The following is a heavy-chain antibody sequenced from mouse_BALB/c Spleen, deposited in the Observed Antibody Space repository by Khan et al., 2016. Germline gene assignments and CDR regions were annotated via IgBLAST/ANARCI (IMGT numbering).Heavy chain of an antibody. CDR3: ASDGYSAWFAY. V-gene: IGHV9-2-1*01. D-gene: IGHD2-3*01. CDR1: GYTFTDYS. CDR2: INTETGEL. Sequence: QVQLKQSGPELKKPGETVKISCKASGYTFTDYSMHWVKQAPGKGLKWMGWINTETGELTYADDFKGRFAFSLETSASTAYLQINNLKNEDTATYFCASDGYSAWFAYWGQGTLVTVSA. J-gene: IGHJ3*01.